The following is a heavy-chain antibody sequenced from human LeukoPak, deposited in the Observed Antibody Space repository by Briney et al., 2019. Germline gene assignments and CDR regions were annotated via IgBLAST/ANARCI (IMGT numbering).Heavy chain of an antibody. D-gene: IGHD3-22*01. J-gene: IGHJ3*02. V-gene: IGHV3-23*01. CDR3: AKDLPYYYDSSGSGDAFDI. Sequence: GGSLRLSCAASGFTFSNYPMYWVRQAPGKGLDWVSSISGSGSSTYYAESVKGRVTISRDNSQNTLYLQMNSLRAEDTAIYYCAKDLPYYYDSSGSGDAFDIWGRGTMVTVST. CDR2: ISGSGSST. CDR1: GFTFSNYP.